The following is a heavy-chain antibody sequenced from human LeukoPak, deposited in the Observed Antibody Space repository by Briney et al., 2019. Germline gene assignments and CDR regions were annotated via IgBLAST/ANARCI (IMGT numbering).Heavy chain of an antibody. V-gene: IGHV3-23*01. J-gene: IGHJ6*02. CDR1: GFTFSSYA. Sequence: GGSLGLSCAASGFTFSSYAMSWVRQAPGKGLEWVSAISGSGGSTYYADSVKGRFTISRDNSKNTLYLQMNSLRAEDTAVYYCAKGGDYYYYGMDVWGQGTTVTVSS. D-gene: IGHD3-3*01. CDR3: AKGGDYYYYGMDV. CDR2: ISGSGGST.